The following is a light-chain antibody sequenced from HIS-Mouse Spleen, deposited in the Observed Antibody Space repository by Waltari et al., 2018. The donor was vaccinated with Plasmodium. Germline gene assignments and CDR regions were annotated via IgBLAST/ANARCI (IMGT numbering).Light chain of an antibody. CDR3: SSYAGSNNVV. CDR2: AVR. J-gene: IGLJ2*01. Sequence: QSALPQPPSASGSPGQPVPRSSTGTSSDAGGYDYVHWYQHPPGKAPKPMIYAVRKRPSGVPDRFSGSKSGNTASLTVSGLQAEDEADYYCSSYAGSNNVVFGGGTKLTVL. CDR1: SSDAGGYDY. V-gene: IGLV2-8*01.